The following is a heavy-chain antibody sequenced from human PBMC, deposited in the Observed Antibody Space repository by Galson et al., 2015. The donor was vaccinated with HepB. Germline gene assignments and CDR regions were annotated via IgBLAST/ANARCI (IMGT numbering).Heavy chain of an antibody. CDR3: ARDEGAVAGFYFDF. CDR1: GFTFSSYS. CDR2: ISSSSSTI. J-gene: IGHJ4*02. V-gene: IGHV3-48*02. D-gene: IGHD6-19*01. Sequence: ALRLSCAACGFTFSSYSMNWVRQAPGKGLEWVSYISSSSSTIYYADSVKGRFTISRDNAKISLYLQMNSLRDEDTAVYYCARDEGAVAGFYFDFWGQGTLVTVSS.